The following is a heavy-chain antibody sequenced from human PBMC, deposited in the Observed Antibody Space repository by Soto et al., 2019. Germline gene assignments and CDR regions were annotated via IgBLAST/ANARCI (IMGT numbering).Heavy chain of an antibody. Sequence: SVKVSCKGSGGTFSSYAISWVRQAPGQGLEWMGGIIPIFGTANYAQKFQGRVTITADESTSTAYMELSSLRSDDTAVYYCARDMVITFGGVIVPTLNYYYYAMGMDVWGQGTTVTVSS. CDR2: IIPIFGTA. D-gene: IGHD3-16*02. J-gene: IGHJ6*02. CDR3: ARDMVITFGGVIVPTLNYYYYAMGMDV. CDR1: GGTFSSYA. V-gene: IGHV1-69*13.